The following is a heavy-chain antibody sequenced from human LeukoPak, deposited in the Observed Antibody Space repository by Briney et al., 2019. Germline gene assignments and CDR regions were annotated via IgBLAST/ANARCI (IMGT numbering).Heavy chain of an antibody. D-gene: IGHD3-10*01. Sequence: PSETLSLTCTVSGGSISSYYWSWIRQPPGKGLEWIGYIYYSGSTNYNPSLKSRVTISVDKSKNQFSLKLSSVTAADTAVYYCARVSLWFGEPDAFDVRGQGTMVTVSS. CDR3: ARVSLWFGEPDAFDV. CDR2: IYYSGST. V-gene: IGHV4-59*12. J-gene: IGHJ3*01. CDR1: GGSISSYY.